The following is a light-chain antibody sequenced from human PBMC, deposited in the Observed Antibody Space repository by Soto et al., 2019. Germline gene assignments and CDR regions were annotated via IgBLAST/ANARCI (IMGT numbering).Light chain of an antibody. Sequence: EIVLTQSPATLSLSPGERATLSCRASQSVSGYLVWYQQKPGQAPRLLIYEASTRATGIPARFSGSGTGTDFTLTINSLEPEDFSVYFCHQRSYWPWTFGQRTKLEIK. J-gene: IGKJ1*01. CDR2: EAS. CDR1: QSVSGY. V-gene: IGKV3-11*01. CDR3: HQRSYWPWT.